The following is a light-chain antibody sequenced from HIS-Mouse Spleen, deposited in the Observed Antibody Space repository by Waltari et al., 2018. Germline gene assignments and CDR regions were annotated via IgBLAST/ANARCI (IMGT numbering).Light chain of an antibody. Sequence: QSALTQPASVSGSPGQSITISCTGTSSDVGGYNYVSWYQQHPGKAPKLMIYEVSNRPSGVSTRFCGSKSGNTASLTIAGLQAEDDADYYCSSYTSSSTWVFGGGTKLTVL. CDR2: EVS. V-gene: IGLV2-14*01. CDR1: SSDVGGYNY. J-gene: IGLJ3*02. CDR3: SSYTSSSTWV.